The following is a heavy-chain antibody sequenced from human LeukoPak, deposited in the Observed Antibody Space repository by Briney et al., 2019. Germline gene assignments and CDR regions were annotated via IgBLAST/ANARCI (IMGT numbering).Heavy chain of an antibody. Sequence: GGSLRLSCAASGFTFDDYAMHWVRQAPGKGLEWVSGISWNSGSIGYADSVKGRFTISRDNSKNTLYLQMNSLRAEDTAVYYCAKDRGVVVINAFDIWGQGTMVTVSS. D-gene: IGHD3-22*01. CDR1: GFTFDDYA. CDR2: ISWNSGSI. CDR3: AKDRGVVVINAFDI. V-gene: IGHV3-9*01. J-gene: IGHJ3*02.